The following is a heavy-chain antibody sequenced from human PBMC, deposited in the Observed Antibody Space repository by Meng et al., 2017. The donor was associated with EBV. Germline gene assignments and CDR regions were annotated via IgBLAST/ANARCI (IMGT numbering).Heavy chain of an antibody. CDR1: VSTFTSYA. CDR2: IHADNGNT. V-gene: IGHV1-3*01. D-gene: IGHD3-3*01. J-gene: IGHJ4*02. CDR3: ARSGATIFGVVIPTYYFDY. Sequence: LVQSWAEARQPMAPVIVSLKAAVSTFTSYARHWVRQALGQRLEWMRWIHADNGNTKDSQKFQGRVTITRDTTASTAYMELSSLRSEDTAVYYCARSGATIFGVVIPTYYFDYWGQGTLVTVSS.